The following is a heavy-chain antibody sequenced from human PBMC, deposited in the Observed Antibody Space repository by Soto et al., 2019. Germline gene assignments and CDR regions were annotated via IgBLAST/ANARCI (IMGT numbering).Heavy chain of an antibody. CDR2: IYYSGST. CDR1: GGSISSGGYY. Sequence: SETLSLTCTVSGGSISSGGYYWSWIRQHPGKGLEWIGYIYYSGSTYYNPSLKSRVTISVDTSKNQFSLKLSSVTAADTAVYYCAREGAGTTGDAFGIWGQGTMVTVSS. CDR3: AREGAGTTGDAFGI. J-gene: IGHJ3*02. V-gene: IGHV4-31*03. D-gene: IGHD1-7*01.